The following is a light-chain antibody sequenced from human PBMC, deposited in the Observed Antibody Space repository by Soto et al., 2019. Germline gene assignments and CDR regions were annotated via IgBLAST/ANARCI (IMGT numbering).Light chain of an antibody. J-gene: IGKJ3*01. V-gene: IGKV3-20*01. CDR1: QSVSSSY. CDR3: QQYGSSPPFT. CDR2: GAS. Sequence: EIVLTQSPGTLSLSPGERATLSCRASQSVSSSYFAWYQQKPGQAPRLLIYGASSRAAGIPDRFSGSGSGTDITLTITILELKDFELYYCQQYGSSPPFTFGPGTKVEIK.